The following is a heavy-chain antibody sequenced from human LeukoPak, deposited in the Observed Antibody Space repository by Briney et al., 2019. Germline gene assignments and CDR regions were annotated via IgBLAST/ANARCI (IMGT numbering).Heavy chain of an antibody. CDR2: ISSSSSTI. D-gene: IGHD3-22*01. Sequence: GGSLRLSCAASGFTFSSYSMNWVRQAPGKGLEWVSYISSSSSTIYYADSVKGRFTISRDNAKNSLYLQMNSLRAEDTAVYYCARDLEKQYYYDSSGYDYWGQGTLVTVSS. J-gene: IGHJ4*02. V-gene: IGHV3-48*01. CDR3: ARDLEKQYYYDSSGYDY. CDR1: GFTFSSYS.